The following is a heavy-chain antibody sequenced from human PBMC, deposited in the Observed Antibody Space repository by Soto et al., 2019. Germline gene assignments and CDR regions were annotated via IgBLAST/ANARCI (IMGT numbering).Heavy chain of an antibody. CDR2: IWSDGSNR. J-gene: IGHJ5*02. Sequence: GGSLXLSCAASGFTFSNDCMHWARHAPGRRLEWVAVIWSDGSNRYYAESVRGRVTISRDNSKNTRYRRMNGLRAEDTAVYSCARGASAVGVSAEKNNWFEPWGQGTLVTSPQ. D-gene: IGHD2-2*01. CDR1: GFTFSNDC. V-gene: IGHV3-33*01. CDR3: ARGASAVGVSAEKNNWFEP.